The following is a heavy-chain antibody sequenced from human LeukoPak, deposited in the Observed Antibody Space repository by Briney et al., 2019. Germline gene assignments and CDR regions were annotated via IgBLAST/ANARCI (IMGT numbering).Heavy chain of an antibody. J-gene: IGHJ4*02. CDR3: ARQPSRDYQWTFDY. CDR1: GDAINNGLHF. V-gene: IGHV4-39*02. Sequence: PSETLSLTCAVSGDAINNGLHFWGWIRQPPGRGPEWIATTYYSGTTFYNPSLRSRVTISVDTSNNHFSLILYSVTAADTGVYYCARQPSRDYQWTFDYWGQGVLVTVSS. D-gene: IGHD4/OR15-4a*01. CDR2: TYYSGTT.